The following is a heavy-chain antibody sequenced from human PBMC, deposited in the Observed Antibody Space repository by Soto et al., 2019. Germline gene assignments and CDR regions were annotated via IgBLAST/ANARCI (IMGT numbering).Heavy chain of an antibody. CDR1: GGPSRSSSYY. J-gene: IGHJ4*02. Sequence: PADPRSLTSSVSGGPSRSSSYYRRRIRQPPGKGLEWIGSIYYSGSTYYNPSLKSRVTISVDTSKNQFSLKLSSVTAADTAVYYCAGLWIQLWLLDYSGQGTLVTVSS. CDR3: AGLWIQLWLLDY. D-gene: IGHD5-18*01. CDR2: IYYSGST. V-gene: IGHV4-39*01.